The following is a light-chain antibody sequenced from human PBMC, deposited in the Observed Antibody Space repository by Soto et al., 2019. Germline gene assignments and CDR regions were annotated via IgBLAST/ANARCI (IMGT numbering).Light chain of an antibody. CDR1: QGINDY. CDR3: QQFNVYPLT. Sequence: DIQLTQSPSFLSASVGDRVTITCRASQGINDYLAWYQQKPGKAPKLLIYAASTLQSEVPSRFSGSASGTEFTLTISSLHPEDFATYYCQQFNVYPLTFGGGTKVEIK. J-gene: IGKJ4*01. CDR2: AAS. V-gene: IGKV1-9*01.